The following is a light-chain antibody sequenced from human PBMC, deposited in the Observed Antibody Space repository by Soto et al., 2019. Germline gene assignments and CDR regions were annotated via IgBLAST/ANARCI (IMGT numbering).Light chain of an antibody. CDR1: SSDVGNYKL. V-gene: IGLV2-23*03. Sequence: QSALTQPASVSGSPGQSITISCTGTSSDVGNYKLVSWYQQHPGKAPKLMIYEGSKRPSGVSNRFSGSKSGNTASLTISGLQAEDEADYYCCSYAGSSTFVFGGGTKLTVL. CDR2: EGS. CDR3: CSYAGSSTFV. J-gene: IGLJ2*01.